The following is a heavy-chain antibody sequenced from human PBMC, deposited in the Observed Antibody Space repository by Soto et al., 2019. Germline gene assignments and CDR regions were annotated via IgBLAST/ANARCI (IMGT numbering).Heavy chain of an antibody. V-gene: IGHV2-5*02. J-gene: IGHJ4*02. CDR1: GFSLTTSRVG. CDR2: IYWDDDK. CDR3: SHMFGTVSHLGY. D-gene: IGHD3-10*02. Sequence: QITLKESGPTMVKPTQTLTLTCTFSGFSLTTSRVGVGWIRQPPGKALEWLALIYWDDDKRYSPSLRSRLTIPKDTSKSQVVLTMTNMDPVDTATYYCSHMFGTVSHLGYWGQGTLVTVSS.